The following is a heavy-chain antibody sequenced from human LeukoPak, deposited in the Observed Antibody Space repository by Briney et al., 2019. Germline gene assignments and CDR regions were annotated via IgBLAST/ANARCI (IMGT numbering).Heavy chain of an antibody. Sequence: TGGSLRLSCAASGFTFSGSAMHWVRQASGKGLEWVGRIRSKANSYATAYAASVKGRFTISRDDSKNTAYLQMNSLKTEDTAVYYCAKDTVKVSTISRVPHYTDVWGKGTTVTISS. CDR2: IRSKANSYAT. CDR1: GFTFSGSA. D-gene: IGHD5/OR15-5a*01. J-gene: IGHJ6*03. CDR3: AKDTVKVSTISRVPHYTDV. V-gene: IGHV3-73*01.